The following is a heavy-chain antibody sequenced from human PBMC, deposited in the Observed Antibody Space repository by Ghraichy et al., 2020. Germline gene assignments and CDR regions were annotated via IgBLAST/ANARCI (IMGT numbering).Heavy chain of an antibody. D-gene: IGHD6-19*01. J-gene: IGHJ4*02. CDR2: ISAYNGDT. CDR1: GYTFTTYG. V-gene: IGHV1-18*04. Sequence: ASVKVSCKASGYTFTTYGISWVRQAPGQGLEWMGWISAYNGDTNYAQKFQGRVTITTDTSTNTAYMELRSLRSDDTAVYYCARLTAVADNFEYWGQGTQVTFSS. CDR3: ARLTAVADNFEY.